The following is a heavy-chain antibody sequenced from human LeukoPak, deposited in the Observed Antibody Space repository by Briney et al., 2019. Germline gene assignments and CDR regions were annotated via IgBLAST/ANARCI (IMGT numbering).Heavy chain of an antibody. Sequence: ASVTVSSTASAYTLTCYDFNWVRHATGQGLGWMGWMNPNSGNTGYAQKFQGRVTMTRNTSINTAYTELGGLRSADTAVYYCARDVRPRITGSTDYYYYFMDVWGKGTTVTVSS. CDR1: AYTLTCYD. V-gene: IGHV1-8*02. D-gene: IGHD1-7*01. CDR3: ARDVRPRITGSTDYYYYFMDV. J-gene: IGHJ6*03. CDR2: MNPNSGNT.